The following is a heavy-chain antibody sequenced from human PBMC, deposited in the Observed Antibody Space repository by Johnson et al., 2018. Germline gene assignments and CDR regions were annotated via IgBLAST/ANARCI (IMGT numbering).Heavy chain of an antibody. CDR3: ARGYCSGGSCYWYFDL. V-gene: IGHV3-20*01. Sequence: VQLVQSGGGVVRXGGSLRLXCAASGFTVDDFGMSWVRQAPGKGLEWVSGILCNGGGTGYADSVKGRFTISRDNAKNSLYLQMNSLRAEDTAFYHGARGYCSGGSCYWYFDLWGRGTLVTVSS. CDR1: GFTVDDFG. D-gene: IGHD2-15*01. J-gene: IGHJ2*01. CDR2: ILCNGGGT.